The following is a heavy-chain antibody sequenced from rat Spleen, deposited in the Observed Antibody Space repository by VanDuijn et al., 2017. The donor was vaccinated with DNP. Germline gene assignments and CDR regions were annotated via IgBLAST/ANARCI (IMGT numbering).Heavy chain of an antibody. CDR3: ARHEDYSSYIYGFAY. CDR1: GFTFSAYY. V-gene: IGHV5S13*01. CDR2: IGSAAYAP. Sequence: EVQLVESGGGLVQPGRSLKLSCAASGFTFSAYYMAWVRQAPAKGLEWVAYIGSAAYAPYYGDSVKGRFTISRDDAKNTQYLQMDSLRSEDTATYYCARHEDYSSYIYGFAYWGQGTLVTVSS. J-gene: IGHJ3*01. D-gene: IGHD1-2*01.